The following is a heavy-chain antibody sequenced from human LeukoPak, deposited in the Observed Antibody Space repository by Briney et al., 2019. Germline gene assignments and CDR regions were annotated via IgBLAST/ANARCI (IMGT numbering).Heavy chain of an antibody. CDR1: GITFRNYW. Sequence: PGGPLRLSCVASGITFRNYWMSWVRQAPGKGLEWVANINPDGSTENYVPSVKGRFTLSRDNARNSLSLQMNSLRAEDTAVYYCATEPGIGYAFDIWGRGTVVTDSS. CDR3: ATEPGIGYAFDI. J-gene: IGHJ3*02. D-gene: IGHD2-15*01. V-gene: IGHV3-7*01. CDR2: INPDGSTE.